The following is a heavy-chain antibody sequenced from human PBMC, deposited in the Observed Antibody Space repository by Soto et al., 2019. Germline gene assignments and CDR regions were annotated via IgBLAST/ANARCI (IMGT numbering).Heavy chain of an antibody. CDR1: GFTFSTYA. CDR2: ISGSGGST. V-gene: IGHV3-23*01. CDR3: ARTPSPHAAAGRGGGGYFDY. Sequence: EVQLLESGGGLVQPGGSLRLSCAASGFTFSTYAMTWVRQAPGKRLEWVSIISGSGGSTYYADSVKGRFIISRDNSKNTLDLQMHSLRAEETAVYYCARTPSPHAAAGRGGGGYFDYWGQGTLVTVSS. J-gene: IGHJ4*02. D-gene: IGHD6-19*01.